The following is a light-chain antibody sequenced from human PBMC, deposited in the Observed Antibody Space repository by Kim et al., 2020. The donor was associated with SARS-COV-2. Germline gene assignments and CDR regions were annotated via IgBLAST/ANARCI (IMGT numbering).Light chain of an antibody. J-gene: IGLJ2*01. Sequence: GQRVPITSSGSTSNIGTNYVSWYQHLPGTAPKLLIYRNNQRPSGVPDRFSGSKSGTSASLAISGLRSDDEADYYCAAWDDSLSGPVFGGGTQLTVL. V-gene: IGLV1-47*01. CDR1: TSNIGTNY. CDR2: RNN. CDR3: AAWDDSLSGPV.